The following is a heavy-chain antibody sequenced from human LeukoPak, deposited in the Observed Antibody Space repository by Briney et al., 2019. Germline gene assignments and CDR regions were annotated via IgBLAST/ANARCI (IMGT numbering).Heavy chain of an antibody. CDR2: ISSGSSAI. CDR1: GFTFSSYW. CDR3: ARGHTAVTRHFDF. J-gene: IGHJ4*02. Sequence: PGGSLRLSCAASGFTFSSYWMHWVRQAPGKGLVWVSIISSGSSAIFSADALKGRFTISRDDAKNLLYLDMNSLRAEDTAVYYCARGHTAVTRHFDFWGQGTLVTVSS. D-gene: IGHD4-17*01. V-gene: IGHV3-21*01.